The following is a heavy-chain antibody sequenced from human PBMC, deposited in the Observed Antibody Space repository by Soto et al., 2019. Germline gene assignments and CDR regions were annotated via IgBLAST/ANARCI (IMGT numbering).Heavy chain of an antibody. CDR1: GFTFSSYW. J-gene: IGHJ4*02. D-gene: IGHD4-17*01. CDR3: ARIFPGDYFDY. CDR2: INSDGSST. V-gene: IGHV3-74*01. Sequence: PGGSLRLSCAASGFTFSSYWMHWVRQAPGKGLVWVSRINSDGSSTSYADSVKGRFTISRDNAKNTLYLQMNSLRAEDTAVYYCARIFPGDYFDYWGQGTLVTVSS.